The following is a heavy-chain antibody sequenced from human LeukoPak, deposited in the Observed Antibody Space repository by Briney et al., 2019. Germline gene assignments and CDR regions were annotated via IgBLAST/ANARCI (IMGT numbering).Heavy chain of an antibody. J-gene: IGHJ4*02. D-gene: IGHD2-2*01. CDR1: GDSISSGSYY. CDR3: AKGSTSCPFDY. V-gene: IGHV4-39*07. CDR2: IYHSGST. Sequence: SETLSLTCTVSGDSISSGSYYWSWIRQPAGKGLEWIGSIYHSGSTYYNPSLKSRVTISVDTSKNQFSLKLSSVTAADTAVYYCAKGSTSCPFDYWGQGTLVTVSS.